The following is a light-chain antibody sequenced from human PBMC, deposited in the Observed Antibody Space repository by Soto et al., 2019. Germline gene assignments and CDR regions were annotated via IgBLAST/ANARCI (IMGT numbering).Light chain of an antibody. V-gene: IGKV1-27*01. J-gene: IGKJ2*01. CDR2: AAS. CDR3: QNYKSAPNT. Sequence: DIQMTQSPSSLSASVGDRVTITCRASQGINNYLAWYQQKPGKVPKLLIYAASTLQPGVHSRFSGSGSGTVFTLTITSLQPEDVATYYCQNYKSAPNTFGRGTRLEIK. CDR1: QGINNY.